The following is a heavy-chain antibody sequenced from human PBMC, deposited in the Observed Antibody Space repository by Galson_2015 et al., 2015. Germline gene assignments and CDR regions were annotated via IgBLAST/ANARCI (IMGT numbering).Heavy chain of an antibody. CDR3: ARRCTNGVCYTQATEYGMDV. Sequence: SLRLSCAASGFTFSSYSMNWVRQAPGKGLEWVSYISSSSSTIYYADSVKGRFTISRDNAKNSLYLQMNSLRAEDTAVYYCARRCTNGVCYTQATEYGMDVWGQGTTVTVSS. CDR1: GFTFSSYS. J-gene: IGHJ6*02. D-gene: IGHD2-8*01. CDR2: ISSSSSTI. V-gene: IGHV3-48*01.